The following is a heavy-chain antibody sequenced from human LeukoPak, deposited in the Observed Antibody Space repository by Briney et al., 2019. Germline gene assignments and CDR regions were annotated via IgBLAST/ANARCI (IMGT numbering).Heavy chain of an antibody. V-gene: IGHV3-11*03. Sequence: GGSLRLSCAASGFTFSDYYMSWIRQAPGKGLEWVSYISSGSSYTNYADSVKGRFTISRDNAKNSLCLQMNSLRAEDTAVYYCAKRFCSGGVCYPLDCWGQGTLVTVSS. J-gene: IGHJ4*02. CDR3: AKRFCSGGVCYPLDC. CDR1: GFTFSDYY. CDR2: ISSGSSYT. D-gene: IGHD2-15*01.